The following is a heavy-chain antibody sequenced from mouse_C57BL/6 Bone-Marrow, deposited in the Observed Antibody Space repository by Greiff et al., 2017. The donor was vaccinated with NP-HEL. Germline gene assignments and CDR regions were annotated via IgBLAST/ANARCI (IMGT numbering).Heavy chain of an antibody. V-gene: IGHV5-6*02. CDR3: ARKAIYYVLWVAY. CDR1: GFTFSSYG. J-gene: IGHJ3*01. CDR2: ISSGGSYT. D-gene: IGHD2-1*01. Sequence: DVKLVESGGDLVKPGGSLKLSCAASGFTFSSYGMSWVRQTPDKRLEWVATISSGGSYTYYPDSVKGRFTISRDNAKNTLYLQMSSLKSEDTAMYYCARKAIYYVLWVAYWGQGTLVTVSA.